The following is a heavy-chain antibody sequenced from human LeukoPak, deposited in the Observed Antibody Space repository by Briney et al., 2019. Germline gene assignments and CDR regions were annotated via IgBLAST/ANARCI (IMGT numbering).Heavy chain of an antibody. CDR2: INHSGST. V-gene: IGHV4-34*01. J-gene: IGHJ4*02. Sequence: SETLSLTCAVYGGPFSGYYWSWIRQPPGKGLEWIGEINHSGSTNYNPSLKSRVTISVDTSKNQFSLKLSSVTAADTAVYYCARGHIVVVPAASYLFDYWGQGTLVTVSS. CDR3: ARGHIVVVPAASYLFDY. D-gene: IGHD2-2*01. CDR1: GGPFSGYY.